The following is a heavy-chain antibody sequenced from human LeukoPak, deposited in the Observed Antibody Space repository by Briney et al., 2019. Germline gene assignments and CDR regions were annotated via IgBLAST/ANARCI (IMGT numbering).Heavy chain of an antibody. CDR2: ISSSSSYI. V-gene: IGHV3-21*01. CDR1: GFTFSSYS. D-gene: IGHD2-15*01. CDR3: ARDGPNVAVVIDDAFDI. J-gene: IGHJ3*02. Sequence: GGSLRLSCAASGFTFSSYSMNWVRQAPGKGLEWVSSISSSSSYIYYADSVKGRFTISRDNAKNSLYLQMNSLRAEDTAVYYCARDGPNVAVVIDDAFDIGDQGPIITVSS.